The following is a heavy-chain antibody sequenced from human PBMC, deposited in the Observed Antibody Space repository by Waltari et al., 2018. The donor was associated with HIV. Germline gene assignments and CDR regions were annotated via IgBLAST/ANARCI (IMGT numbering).Heavy chain of an antibody. CDR2: ISHSGTT. V-gene: IGHV4-34*02. Sequence: QVQLQQWGTGLLKPSETLSLTCAVYGWSLSGYYWSWIRQSPGKGLEWIGQISHSGTTNYNPSLKRRVTMSVDTSRKQLSLKLTSVTAADTAVYYCARGYYYDTTEGWFDPWGQGTLVTVSS. J-gene: IGHJ5*02. CDR1: GWSLSGYY. CDR3: ARGYYYDTTEGWFDP. D-gene: IGHD3-22*01.